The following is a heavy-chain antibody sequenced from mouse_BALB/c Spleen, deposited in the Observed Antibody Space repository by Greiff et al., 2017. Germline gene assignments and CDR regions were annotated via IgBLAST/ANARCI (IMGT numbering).Heavy chain of an antibody. CDR3: TMITRGAWFAY. V-gene: IGHV5-6*02. CDR2: ISSGGSYT. J-gene: IGHJ3*01. CDR1: GFTFSSYG. Sequence: EVKLVESGGDLVKPGGSLKLSCAASGFTFSSYGMSWVRQTPDKRLEWVATISSGGSYTYYPDSVKGRFTISRDNAKNTLYLQMSSLKSEDSAMYYCTMITRGAWFAYWGQGTLVTVSA. D-gene: IGHD2-4*01.